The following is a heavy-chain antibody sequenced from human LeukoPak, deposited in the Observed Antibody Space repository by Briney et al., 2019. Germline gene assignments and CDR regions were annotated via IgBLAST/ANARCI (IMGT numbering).Heavy chain of an antibody. J-gene: IGHJ3*02. CDR2: IIPILGIA. V-gene: IGHV1-69*02. CDR3: ARRSSALDAFDI. Sequence: ASVKVSCKASGGTFSSYTISWVRQAPGQGLECMGRIIPILGIANYAQKFQGRVTITADKSTSTAYMELSSLRSEDTAVYYCARRSSALDAFDIWGQGTMVTVSS. D-gene: IGHD6-25*01. CDR1: GGTFSSYT.